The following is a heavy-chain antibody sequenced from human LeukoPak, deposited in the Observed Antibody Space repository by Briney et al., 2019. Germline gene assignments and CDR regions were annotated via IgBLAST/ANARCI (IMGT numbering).Heavy chain of an antibody. J-gene: IGHJ3*02. CDR2: INPSGGST. Sequence: GASVKVSCKASGYTFTSYHMHWVRQAPGQGLEWMGIINPSGGSTSYAQKFQGRVTMTRDTSTSTVYMELSSLRSEDTAVYYCARNYGSGSYYAYAFDIWGQGTMVTVSS. CDR3: ARNYGSGSYYAYAFDI. CDR1: GYTFTSYH. V-gene: IGHV1-46*01. D-gene: IGHD3-10*01.